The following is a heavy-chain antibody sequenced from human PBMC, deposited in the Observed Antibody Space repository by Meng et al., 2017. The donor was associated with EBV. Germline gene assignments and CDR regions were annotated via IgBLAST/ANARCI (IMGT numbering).Heavy chain of an antibody. CDR1: GYTFTSYA. CDR3: ARDGGYYYGSGSYYFDY. J-gene: IGHJ4*02. Sequence: QVQLGQSGAEVKKPGASVKVSCKASGYTFTSYAMHWVRQAPGQRLEWMGWINAGNGNTKYSQKFQGRVTITRDTSASTAYMELSSLRSEDTAVYYCARDGGYYYGSGSYYFDYWGQGTLVTVSS. CDR2: INAGNGNT. D-gene: IGHD3-10*01. V-gene: IGHV1-3*01.